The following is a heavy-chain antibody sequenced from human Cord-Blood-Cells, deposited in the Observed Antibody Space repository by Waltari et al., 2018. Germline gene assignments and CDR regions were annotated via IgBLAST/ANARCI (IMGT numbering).Heavy chain of an antibody. V-gene: IGHV3-23*04. Sequence: EVQLVESGGGLVQPGVSLRLSCAASGFTFSSYAMSLVRQAPGKGLEWVSAISGSGGRTYYAASVKGRFTISRDKSKNTLYLQMNSLRAEDTAVYYCAKEVEHDYDYWGQGTLVTVSS. CDR3: AKEVEHDYDY. CDR1: GFTFSSYA. CDR2: ISGSGGRT. D-gene: IGHD2-21*01. J-gene: IGHJ4*02.